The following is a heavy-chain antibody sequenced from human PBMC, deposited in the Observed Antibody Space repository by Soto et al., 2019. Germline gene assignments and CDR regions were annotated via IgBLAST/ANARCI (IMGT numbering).Heavy chain of an antibody. CDR1: GFTFSSYA. Sequence: GGSLRLSCAASGFTFSSYATSWVRQAPGKGLEWVSAISGSGGSTYYADSVRGRFTISRDNSKNTLYLRMNSLRAEDTAVYYCAKPERDTAMVTSFRSYCYGMDVWGQGTTVTVSS. CDR3: AKPERDTAMVTSFRSYCYGMDV. V-gene: IGHV3-23*01. CDR2: ISGSGGST. D-gene: IGHD5-18*01. J-gene: IGHJ6*02.